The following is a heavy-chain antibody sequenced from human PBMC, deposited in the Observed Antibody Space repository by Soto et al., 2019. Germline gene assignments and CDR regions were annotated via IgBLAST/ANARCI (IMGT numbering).Heavy chain of an antibody. CDR1: GGTFSSYA. J-gene: IGHJ6*01. CDR3: ARRVIVVVPGAIPGTTSGMDV. Sequence: QVQLVQSGAEVKKPGSSVKVSCKASGGTFSSYAISWVRQAPGQGLEWMGGIIPIFGTANYAQKFQGRVTITADKSTSTAYMELRSLRSEDTAVYYCARRVIVVVPGAIPGTTSGMDVWGQGTTVTVSS. CDR2: IIPIFGTA. D-gene: IGHD2-2*02. V-gene: IGHV1-69*06.